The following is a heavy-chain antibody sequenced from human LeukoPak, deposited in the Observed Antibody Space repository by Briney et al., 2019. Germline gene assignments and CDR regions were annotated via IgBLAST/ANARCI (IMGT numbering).Heavy chain of an antibody. CDR2: ISSSSSYI. CDR1: GFTFSSYS. Sequence: GGSLRLSCAASGFTFSSYSMNWVRQAPGKGLEWVSSISSSSSYIYYADSVKGRFTISRDNSKNTLYLQMNSLRAEDTAVYYCARRGSIVVVVAATQYYYYYMDVWGKGTTVTISS. CDR3: ARRGSIVVVVAATQYYYYYMDV. D-gene: IGHD2-15*01. V-gene: IGHV3-21*04. J-gene: IGHJ6*03.